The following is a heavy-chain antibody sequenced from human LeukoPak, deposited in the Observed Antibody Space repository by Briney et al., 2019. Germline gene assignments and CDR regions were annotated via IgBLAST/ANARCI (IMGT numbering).Heavy chain of an antibody. J-gene: IGHJ2*01. CDR3: ARHALGGWYFDL. D-gene: IGHD3-16*01. Sequence: SETLSLTCAVYGGSSTGYYWTWIRQPPGKGLEWIGQINHSGNTKYNTSLENRVTISGDTSKNQFSLNLNSATAADTAVYFCARHALGGWYFDLWGRGTLVTISS. CDR2: INHSGNT. V-gene: IGHV4-34*01. CDR1: GGSSTGYY.